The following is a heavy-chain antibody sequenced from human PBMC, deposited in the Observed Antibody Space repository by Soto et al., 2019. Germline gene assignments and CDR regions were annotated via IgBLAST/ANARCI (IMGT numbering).Heavy chain of an antibody. V-gene: IGHV3-23*01. J-gene: IGHJ4*02. CDR3: AKASTYEYVWGSFRYYFNY. D-gene: IGHD3-16*02. CDR2: ISGSGDRT. CDR1: GLPFSTYA. Sequence: QSGGSLRLSCEASGLPFSTYAMSWVRQAPGKGLEWVSGISGSGDRTHYIDSVKGRFTISRDNFKDTLYLQMNSLRAEDTAVYYCAKASTYEYVWGSFRYYFNYWGQGTLVTVSS.